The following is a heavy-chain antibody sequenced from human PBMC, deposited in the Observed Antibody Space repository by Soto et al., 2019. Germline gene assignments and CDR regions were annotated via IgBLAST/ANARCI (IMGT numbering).Heavy chain of an antibody. CDR3: ARDPFNYGDYDSDYYYGIDV. CDR1: GYTFTSYY. Sequence: ASVKVSCATSGYTFTSYYLHWLRHAPGQGLEWMGIINPSGGSTSYAQKFQGRVTMTRDTSTSTVYMELSSLISEDTAVYYCARDPFNYGDYDSDYYYGIDVWGQGPLVTASS. J-gene: IGHJ6*02. CDR2: INPSGGST. V-gene: IGHV1-46*01. D-gene: IGHD4-17*01.